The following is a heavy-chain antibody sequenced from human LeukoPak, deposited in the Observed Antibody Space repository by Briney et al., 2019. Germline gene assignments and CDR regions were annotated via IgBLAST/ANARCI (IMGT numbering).Heavy chain of an antibody. CDR2: INHSGST. D-gene: IGHD4-11*01. J-gene: IGHJ6*02. V-gene: IGHV4-34*01. Sequence: SETLSLTCAVYGGSFSGYYWSWIRQPPGKGLEWIGEINHSGSTNHNPSLKSRVTISVDTSKNQFSLKLSSVTAADTAVYYCAGSFDYSTPFGMDVWGQGTTVTVSS. CDR1: GGSFSGYY. CDR3: AGSFDYSTPFGMDV.